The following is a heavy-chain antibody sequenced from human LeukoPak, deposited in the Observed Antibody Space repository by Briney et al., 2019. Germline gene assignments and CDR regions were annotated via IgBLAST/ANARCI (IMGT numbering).Heavy chain of an antibody. CDR2: MNPNSGNI. J-gene: IGHJ6*03. D-gene: IGHD6-19*01. Sequence: GASVKASCKASGYNLTIYDINWVRQATGQGLEWMGWMNPNSGNIGYAQKFQGRVTMTWNTSIRTAYMELSSLRSEDTAVYYCARTPMYSSNYYHMDVWGKGTTVTVSS. CDR1: GYNLTIYD. V-gene: IGHV1-8*01. CDR3: ARTPMYSSNYYHMDV.